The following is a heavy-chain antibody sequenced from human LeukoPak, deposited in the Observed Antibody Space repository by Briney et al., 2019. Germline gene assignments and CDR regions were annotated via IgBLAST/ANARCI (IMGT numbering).Heavy chain of an antibody. CDR1: GGSISNYY. J-gene: IGHJ3*02. V-gene: IGHV4-59*01. D-gene: IGHD5-18*01. CDR3: AREGLQLWPAGAFDI. Sequence: SETLSLTCTVSGGSISNYYWSWIRQPPGKGLEWIGYIYYSGSTNYNPSLKSRVTISVDTSKKQFSLKLSSVTAADTAVYYCAREGLQLWPAGAFDIWGQGTMVTVSS. CDR2: IYYSGST.